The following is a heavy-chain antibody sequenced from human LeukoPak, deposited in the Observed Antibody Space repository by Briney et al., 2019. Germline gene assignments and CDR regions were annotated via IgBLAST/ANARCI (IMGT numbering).Heavy chain of an antibody. J-gene: IGHJ4*02. V-gene: IGHV3-23*01. CDR2: MTGSGGST. CDR3: AKLPTGSHFDY. Sequence: GGSLRLSCVASGVTFSSYGMSWVRQAPGKGLEWVSTMTGSGGSTNYAYPVKGRFTISNDNSQHTLYLQMNSLRAEDTAVYYCAKLPTGSHFDYWGQGILVTVSS. D-gene: IGHD3-10*01. CDR1: GVTFSSYG.